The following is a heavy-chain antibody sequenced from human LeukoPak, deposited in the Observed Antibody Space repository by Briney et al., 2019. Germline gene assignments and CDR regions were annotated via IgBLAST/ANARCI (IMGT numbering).Heavy chain of an antibody. CDR1: RYTFTNYG. CDR2: ISGYNGNT. V-gene: IGHV1-18*01. J-gene: IGHJ4*02. CDR3: ARGDYGVNLDG. D-gene: IGHD4-23*01. Sequence: ASVKVSCKPLRYTFTNYGINSVGQSPGQGLEWMGWISGYNGNTNYAQKLQGRVTMTTDTSTTTAYMELRSLRSDDTAMYYCARGDYGVNLDGWGKGTLVTVSS.